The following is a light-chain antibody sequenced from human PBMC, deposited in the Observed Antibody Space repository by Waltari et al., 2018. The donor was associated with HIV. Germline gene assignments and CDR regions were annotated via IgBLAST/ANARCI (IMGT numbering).Light chain of an antibody. J-gene: IGLJ2*01. V-gene: IGLV3-21*02. CDR3: QVWESGGDIVF. Sequence: SYVVTQTPSVSVAPGQTARITCAGDDIGRGSVHWYQQKPGQAPVLVVYDDRDRPSGIPERFTGSNSGNTATLTITRVEAGDEADYYCQVWESGGDIVFFGGGTKLTVL. CDR2: DDR. CDR1: DIGRGS.